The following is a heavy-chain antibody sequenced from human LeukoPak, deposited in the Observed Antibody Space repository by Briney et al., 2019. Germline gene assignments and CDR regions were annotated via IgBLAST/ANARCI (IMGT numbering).Heavy chain of an antibody. CDR3: ATTPLYYYGSGSRIPYYFDY. V-gene: IGHV4-39*01. J-gene: IGHJ4*02. D-gene: IGHD3-10*01. Sequence: SETLSLTCTVSGGSISSSSYYWGWIRQPPGKGLEWIGSIYYSGSTYYNPSLKSRVTISVDTSKNQFSLKLSSVTAADTAVYYCATTPLYYYGSGSRIPYYFDYWGQGTLVTVSS. CDR2: IYYSGST. CDR1: GGSISSSSYY.